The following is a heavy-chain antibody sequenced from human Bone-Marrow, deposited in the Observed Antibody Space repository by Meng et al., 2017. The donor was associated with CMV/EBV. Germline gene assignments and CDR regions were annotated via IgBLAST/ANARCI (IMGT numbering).Heavy chain of an antibody. J-gene: IGHJ4*02. CDR3: AREWDCSSTSCDDY. D-gene: IGHD2-2*01. V-gene: IGHV1-2*02. CDR1: GYTFTGYY. Sequence: ASVKVSCKASGYTFTGYYMHWVRQAPGQGLEWMGWINPNSGGTNYAQKFQGRVTMTRDTSISTAYMELSRLRSDDTAVYYCAREWDCSSTSCDDYWGQGTRVTGSS. CDR2: INPNSGGT.